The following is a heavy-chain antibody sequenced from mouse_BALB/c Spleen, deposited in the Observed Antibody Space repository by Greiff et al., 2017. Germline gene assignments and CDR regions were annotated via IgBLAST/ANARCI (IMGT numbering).Heavy chain of an antibody. CDR2: ITSNGGST. D-gene: IGHD1-1*01. V-gene: IGHV5-6-3*01. CDR3: ARVLLIRKVGWFAY. CDR1: GFTFSSYG. J-gene: IGHJ3*01. Sequence: EVQGVESGGGLVQPGGSLKLSCAASGFTFSSYGMSWVRQTPDKRLELVATITSNGGSTYYPDSVKGRFTISRDNAKNTLYLHMSSLKSEDTAMYYSARVLLIRKVGWFAYWGQGTLVTVSA.